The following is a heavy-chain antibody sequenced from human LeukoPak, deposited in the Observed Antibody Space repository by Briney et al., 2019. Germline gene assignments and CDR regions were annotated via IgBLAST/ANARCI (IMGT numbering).Heavy chain of an antibody. CDR3: ARDLRGIVGASLFAY. CDR2: ISAYNGNT. V-gene: IGHV1-18*01. D-gene: IGHD1-26*01. J-gene: IGHJ4*02. CDR1: GYTFTSYG. Sequence: GASVKVSCKASGYTFTSYGISWVRQAPGQGLEWMGWISAYNGNTNYAQKLQGRVTMTTDTSTSTAYMELRSLRSDDTAVYYCARDLRGIVGASLFAYWGQGTLVTVSS.